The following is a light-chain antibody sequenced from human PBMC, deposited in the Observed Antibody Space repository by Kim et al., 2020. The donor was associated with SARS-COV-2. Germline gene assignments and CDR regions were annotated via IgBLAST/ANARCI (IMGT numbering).Light chain of an antibody. CDR3: HQLSSHPFT. Sequence: ASVGDRVTITCRATQDIRNYLAWYQQRPGKAPRLLIHSASTLQSGVPSRFSGSGSGTELTLTLSSLQPEDFATYYCHQLSSHPFTFGGGTKVDIK. CDR2: SAS. J-gene: IGKJ4*01. V-gene: IGKV1-9*01. CDR1: QDIRNY.